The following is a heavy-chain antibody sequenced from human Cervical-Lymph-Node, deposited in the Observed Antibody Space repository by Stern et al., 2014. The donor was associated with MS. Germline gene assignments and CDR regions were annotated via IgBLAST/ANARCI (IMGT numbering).Heavy chain of an antibody. D-gene: IGHD6-13*01. J-gene: IGHJ5*02. CDR1: GFAFNSYA. V-gene: IGHV3-21*01. CDR3: AREEMAAAGQIRFDP. Sequence: EVHLVESGGGLVKPGGSLRITCAASGFAFNSYAMNWVRQAPGKGLEWVSSISISSLYMYYADSVKGRFTTSRDNATNSLFLQMNSLRVEDTAVYYCAREEMAAAGQIRFDPWGQGTLVTVSS. CDR2: ISISSLYM.